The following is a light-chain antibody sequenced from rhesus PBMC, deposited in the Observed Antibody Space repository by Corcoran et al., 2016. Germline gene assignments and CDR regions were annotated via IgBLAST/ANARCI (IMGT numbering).Light chain of an antibody. Sequence: DIQMTQSPSSLSASVGDTVTITCRASQGISNYLAWYQQKPGKAPQPLIYYASQLESGVPSRFSGSGSGTVFTLTISSLQPEDFAIYFCQQHNSFPRTFGRGTRVKIK. CDR1: QGISNY. V-gene: IGKV1S14*01. CDR2: YAS. CDR3: QQHNSFPRT. J-gene: IGKJ1*01.